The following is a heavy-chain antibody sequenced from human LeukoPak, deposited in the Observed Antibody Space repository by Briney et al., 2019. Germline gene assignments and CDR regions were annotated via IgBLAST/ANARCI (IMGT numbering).Heavy chain of an antibody. CDR3: TRHGPSRAIDDFDV. D-gene: IGHD3-22*01. CDR2: IRSKAKKYAT. V-gene: IGHV3-73*01. CDR1: GFIFSDSG. Sequence: GGSLKLSCAASGFIFSDSGIHWVRQASGKGLEWVGRIRSKAKKYATQYGASVKGRFTISRDDSKNTAYLQMNSLQTADTAVYYCTRHGPSRAIDDFDVWGQGALVTVSS. J-gene: IGHJ4*02.